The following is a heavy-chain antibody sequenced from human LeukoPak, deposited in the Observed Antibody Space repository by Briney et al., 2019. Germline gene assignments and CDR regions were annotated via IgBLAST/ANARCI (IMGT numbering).Heavy chain of an antibody. CDR2: INSDGSST. J-gene: IGHJ4*02. Sequence: PGGSLRLSCAASGFTFSNYWMYWVRQAPGKGLVWVSRINSDGSSTSYADSVKGRFTISRDNAENTLFLQMNSLRAEDTAVYYCARGGYSSGYDYWGQGTLVTVSS. D-gene: IGHD6-19*01. CDR3: ARGGYSSGYDY. CDR1: GFTFSNYW. V-gene: IGHV3-74*01.